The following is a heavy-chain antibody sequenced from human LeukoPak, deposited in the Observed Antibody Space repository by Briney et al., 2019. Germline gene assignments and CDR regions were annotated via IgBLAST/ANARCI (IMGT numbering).Heavy chain of an antibody. V-gene: IGHV3-30*18. Sequence: GGSLGLSCAASGFTFSSYGMHWVRQAPGKGLEWEAVISYDGSNKYYADSVKGRFTISRDNSKNTLYLQMNSLRAEDTAVYYCAKDRQGYYFDYWGQGTLVTVSS. CDR1: GFTFSSYG. J-gene: IGHJ4*02. CDR3: AKDRQGYYFDY. CDR2: ISYDGSNK.